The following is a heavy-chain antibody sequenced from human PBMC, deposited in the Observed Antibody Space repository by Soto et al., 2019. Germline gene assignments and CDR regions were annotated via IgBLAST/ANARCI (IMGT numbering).Heavy chain of an antibody. V-gene: IGHV1-8*01. D-gene: IGHD3-3*01. CDR1: GYTFKDYD. Sequence: QVQLLQCGAEVKKPGISVRVSCRASGYTFKDYDINWVRRAPGQGLEWMGWMNPNSGNTAYARKFHDRITMTRSVSARTAFMELSSLTPEDTAVYYCARRMTWSLWCFDLWGSGTQVTVSS. CDR3: ARRMTWSLWCFDL. CDR2: MNPNSGNT. J-gene: IGHJ2*01.